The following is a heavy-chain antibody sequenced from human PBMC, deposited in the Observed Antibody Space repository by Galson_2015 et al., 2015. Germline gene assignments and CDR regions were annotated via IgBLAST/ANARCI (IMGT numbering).Heavy chain of an antibody. D-gene: IGHD3-22*01. CDR3: AKVNTMKVVVTSFFDY. J-gene: IGHJ4*02. Sequence: SLRLSCAASGFSFSSYAMSWVRQAPGKGLEWVSTISGGAGSTDYVDSVKGRFTISRDNSKNTLYLQMNSLRAEDTAVYYCAKVNTMKVVVTSFFDYWGQGTLVTVSS. CDR2: ISGGAGST. CDR1: GFSFSSYA. V-gene: IGHV3-23*01.